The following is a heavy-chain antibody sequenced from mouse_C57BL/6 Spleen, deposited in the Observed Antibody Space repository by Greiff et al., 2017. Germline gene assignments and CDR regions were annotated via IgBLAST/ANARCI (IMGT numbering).Heavy chain of an antibody. D-gene: IGHD2-5*01. CDR3: ARDAYYSKEGFAY. CDR1: GFTFSSYA. Sequence: EVQVVESGGGLVKPGGSLKLSCAASGFTFSSYAMSWVRQTPEKRLEWVATISDGGSYTYYPDNVKGRFTISRDNAKNNLYLQMSHLKSEDTAMYYCARDAYYSKEGFAYWGQGTLVTVSA. J-gene: IGHJ3*01. CDR2: ISDGGSYT. V-gene: IGHV5-4*01.